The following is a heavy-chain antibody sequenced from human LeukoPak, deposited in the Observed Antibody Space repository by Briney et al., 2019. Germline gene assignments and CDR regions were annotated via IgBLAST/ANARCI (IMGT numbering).Heavy chain of an antibody. D-gene: IGHD6-19*01. CDR3: AKEDVTGWLGVDY. Sequence: GGSLRLSCAGSGFTVSDNYMSWVRQAPGKGLEWVSLIYGGDTYYSDSVRGRFTISRDNSENTLYLQLNSLRPDDTAVYYCAKEDVTGWLGVDYWGQGTLVTASS. CDR2: IYGGDT. CDR1: GFTVSDNY. J-gene: IGHJ4*02. V-gene: IGHV3-66*02.